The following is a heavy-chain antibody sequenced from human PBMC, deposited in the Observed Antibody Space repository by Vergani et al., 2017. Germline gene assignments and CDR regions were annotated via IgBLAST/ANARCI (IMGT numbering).Heavy chain of an antibody. J-gene: IGHJ4*02. CDR1: GFTFSSYA. V-gene: IGHV3-23*01. CDR3: ARDRDIQLWYVDY. Sequence: EVQLLESGGGLVQPGGSLRLSCAASGFTFSSYAMSWVRQAPGKGLEWVSAISGSGGSTYYADSVKGRFTISRDNSKNTLYLQMDRLRAEDAAVYYCARDRDIQLWYVDYWGQGTLVTVSS. CDR2: ISGSGGST. D-gene: IGHD5-18*01.